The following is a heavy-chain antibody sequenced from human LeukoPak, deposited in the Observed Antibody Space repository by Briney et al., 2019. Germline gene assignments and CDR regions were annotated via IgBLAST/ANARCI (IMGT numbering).Heavy chain of an antibody. CDR3: ASRDVVSITAIETWFDS. CDR1: GASVSSSSYF. D-gene: IGHD1-20*01. V-gene: IGHV4-39*06. CDR2: VYYNGAT. J-gene: IGHJ5*01. Sequence: PETLSLTCAVSGASVSSSSYFWGWIRQPPGEGPEWLGSVYYNGATYYNPSLKSRVTISLDTSKNQFTLTVTSVTVADTALYFCASRDVVSITAIETWFDSWGQGTLVTVS.